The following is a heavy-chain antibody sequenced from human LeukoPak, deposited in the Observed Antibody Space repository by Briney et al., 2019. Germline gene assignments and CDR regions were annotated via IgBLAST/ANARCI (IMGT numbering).Heavy chain of an antibody. V-gene: IGHV4-34*01. CDR3: ARGPSYGHYYYYYYMDV. CDR1: GGSFSGYY. CDR2: INHSGST. D-gene: IGHD5-18*01. Sequence: SETLSLTCAVYGGSFSGYYWSWIRQPPGKGLEWIGEINHSGSTNYNPSLKSRVTISVDTSKNQFSLKLSSVTAADTAVYYCARGPSYGHYYYYYYMDVWGKGTTVTVSS. J-gene: IGHJ6*03.